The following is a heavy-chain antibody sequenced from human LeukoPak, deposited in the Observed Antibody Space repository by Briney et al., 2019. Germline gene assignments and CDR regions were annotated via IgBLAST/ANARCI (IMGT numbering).Heavy chain of an antibody. V-gene: IGHV3-23*01. CDR1: GLTFSTYS. Sequence: GGSLRLSCAVSGLTFSTYSMTWVRQGPGKGLEWVSSIYNSGAKIFYADSVKGRFTISRDNSKNSLYLLMNNLRAEDTAIYYCAKRNNREFDYWGQGTLVTVSS. CDR2: IYNSGAKI. CDR3: AKRNNREFDY. J-gene: IGHJ4*02. D-gene: IGHD1-14*01.